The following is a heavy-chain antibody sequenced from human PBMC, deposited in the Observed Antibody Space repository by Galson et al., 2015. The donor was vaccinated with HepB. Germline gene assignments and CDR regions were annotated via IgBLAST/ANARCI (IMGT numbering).Heavy chain of an antibody. D-gene: IGHD2-2*01. Sequence: CAISGDSVSSNSAAWNWIRQSPSRGLEWLGRTYYRAKWYNDYAVSVKSRITINPDTSKNQFSLQLNSVTPEDTAVYYCARGCWGGIVVVPAASNWFDPWGQGTLVTVSS. V-gene: IGHV6-1*01. J-gene: IGHJ5*02. CDR2: TYYRAKWYN. CDR1: GDSVSSNSAA. CDR3: ARGCWGGIVVVPAASNWFDP.